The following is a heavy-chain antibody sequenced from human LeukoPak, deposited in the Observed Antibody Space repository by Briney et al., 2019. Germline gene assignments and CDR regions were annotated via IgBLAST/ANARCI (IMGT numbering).Heavy chain of an antibody. Sequence: GGSLRLSCAAPGFTFSDYYMSWIRQDPGKGLEWVSYISSSGSTIYYADSVKGRFTISRDNAKNSLYLQMNSLRAEDTAVYYCARVDDYGDYVAFDSWGQGTMVTVSS. CDR3: ARVDDYGDYVAFDS. V-gene: IGHV3-11*04. CDR1: GFTFSDYY. D-gene: IGHD4-17*01. J-gene: IGHJ3*02. CDR2: ISSSGSTI.